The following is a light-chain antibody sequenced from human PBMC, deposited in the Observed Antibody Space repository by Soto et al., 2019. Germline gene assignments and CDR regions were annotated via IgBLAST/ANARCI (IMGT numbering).Light chain of an antibody. CDR3: QQRSNWPPYT. Sequence: EIVLTQSPATLSLSPGERATLSCRASQSVSSYFAWYQQNPGQAPRLLIYDDSNRSTGIPARFSGSGSGTDFTLTISSLEPEDFAVYYCQQRSNWPPYTFGQGTQLEIK. J-gene: IGKJ2*01. CDR2: DDS. CDR1: QSVSSY. V-gene: IGKV3-11*01.